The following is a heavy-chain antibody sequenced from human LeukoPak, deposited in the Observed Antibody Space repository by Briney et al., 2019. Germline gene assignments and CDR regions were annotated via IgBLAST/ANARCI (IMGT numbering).Heavy chain of an antibody. CDR2: ISASGSSK. CDR1: GLSFSIYS. CDR3: SKDAAGPEW. D-gene: IGHD6-13*01. J-gene: IGHJ4*02. V-gene: IGHV3-23*01. Sequence: PGGSLRLSCAASGLSFSIYSMRWVRQAPGKGLYWVSGISASGSSKYYADSVQGRFTISRDNSKNTLYLQMNSLRAEDTAVYYYSKDAAGPEWWGQATLVTVSA.